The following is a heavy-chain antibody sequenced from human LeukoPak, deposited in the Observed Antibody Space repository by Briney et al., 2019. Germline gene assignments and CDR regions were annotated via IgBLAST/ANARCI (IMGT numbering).Heavy chain of an antibody. CDR1: GGTFSSYA. CDR3: ARAPGPYYDFWSGYLLEYYFDY. V-gene: IGHV1-69*04. Sequence: GASVKVSCKASGGTFSSYAISWVRQAPGQGLEWMGRIIPILGIANYAQKFQGRVTITADKSTSTAYMELSSLRSEDTAVYYCARAPGPYYDFWSGYLLEYYFDYWGQGTLVTVSS. CDR2: IIPILGIA. J-gene: IGHJ4*02. D-gene: IGHD3-3*01.